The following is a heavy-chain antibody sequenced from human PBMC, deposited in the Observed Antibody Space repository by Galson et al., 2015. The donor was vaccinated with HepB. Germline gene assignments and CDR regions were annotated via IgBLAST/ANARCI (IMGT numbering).Heavy chain of an antibody. CDR2: IIPILGIA. D-gene: IGHD5-24*01. Sequence: SVKVSCKASGGTFSSYAISWVRQAPGQGLEWMGRIIPILGIANYAQKFQGRVTITADKSTSTAYMELSSLRSEDTAVYYCARGMATTHSFDYWGQGTLVTVSS. CDR3: ARGMATTHSFDY. CDR1: GGTFSSYA. J-gene: IGHJ4*02. V-gene: IGHV1-69*04.